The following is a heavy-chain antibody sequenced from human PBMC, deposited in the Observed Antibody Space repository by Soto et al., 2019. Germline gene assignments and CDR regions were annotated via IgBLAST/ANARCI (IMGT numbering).Heavy chain of an antibody. CDR2: ISSTGTTM. D-gene: IGHD1-20*01. CDR3: VKGRYTWTLQD. CDR1: GFIFSHHS. J-gene: IGHJ4*02. Sequence: EVQLVESGGGLVQPGGPLRLSCAASGFIFSHHSMNWVRKAPGKGLEWLAYISSTGTTMYYADSVKGRFTISRDNAKNSLALQMDNLRDEDTAVFYCVKGRYTWTLQDWGQGTLVTVSS. V-gene: IGHV3-48*02.